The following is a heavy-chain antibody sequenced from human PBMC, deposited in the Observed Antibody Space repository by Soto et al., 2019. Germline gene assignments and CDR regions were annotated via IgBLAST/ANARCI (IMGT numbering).Heavy chain of an antibody. CDR3: ARDRGSGCDKLAY. J-gene: IGHJ4*02. D-gene: IGHD5-12*01. V-gene: IGHV4-59*01. Sequence: SETLSLTCTVSGGSISSYYWSWIRQPPGKGLEWIGYIYYSGSTNYNPSLKSRVTISVDTSKNQFSLKLSSVTAADTAVYYCARDRGSGCDKLAYWGQGTLVTFSS. CDR2: IYYSGST. CDR1: GGSISSYY.